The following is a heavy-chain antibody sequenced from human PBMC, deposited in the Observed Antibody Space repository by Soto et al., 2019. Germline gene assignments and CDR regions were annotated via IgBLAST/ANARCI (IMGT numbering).Heavy chain of an antibody. D-gene: IGHD3-16*02. CDR2: IKSKIDGGTT. CDR1: GFTFSNAW. J-gene: IGHJ4*02. CDR3: TTYDYILGSDRYRWAY. V-gene: IGHV3-15*01. Sequence: ESGGGFVKPGGSLRLSCAASGFTFSNAWMSWVRQAPGKGLEWVARIKSKIDGGTTDHAAPVVGRFTISRDDSKNTLYLQMNSLETEDTAVYYCTTYDYILGSDRYRWAYWGRGALVTVSS.